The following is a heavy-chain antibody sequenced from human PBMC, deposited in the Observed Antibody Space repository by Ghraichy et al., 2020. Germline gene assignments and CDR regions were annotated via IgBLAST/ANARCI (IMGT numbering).Heavy chain of an antibody. Sequence: SETLSLTCTVSGGSISSSSYYWGWIRQPPGKGLEWIGSIYYSGSTYYNPSLKSRVTISVDTSKNQFSLKLSSVTAADTAVYYCASQLRLGELSLSEVGYYFDYWGQGTLVTVSS. CDR3: ASQLRLGELSLSEVGYYFDY. CDR1: GGSISSSSYY. J-gene: IGHJ4*02. V-gene: IGHV4-39*01. CDR2: IYYSGST. D-gene: IGHD3-16*02.